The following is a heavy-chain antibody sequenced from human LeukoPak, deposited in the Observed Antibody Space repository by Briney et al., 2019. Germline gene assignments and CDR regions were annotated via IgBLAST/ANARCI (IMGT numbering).Heavy chain of an antibody. V-gene: IGHV3-66*01. Sequence: PGGSLRLSCAASGFTVSSNYMSWVRQAPGKGLEWVSVIYSGGSTYYAASVKGRFTITRDNSKNTLYLQMNSLRAEDTAVYYCARERRSSRLPPRSYYFDYWGQGTLVTVSS. J-gene: IGHJ4*02. CDR1: GFTVSSNY. CDR2: IYSGGST. D-gene: IGHD6-13*01. CDR3: ARERRSSRLPPRSYYFDY.